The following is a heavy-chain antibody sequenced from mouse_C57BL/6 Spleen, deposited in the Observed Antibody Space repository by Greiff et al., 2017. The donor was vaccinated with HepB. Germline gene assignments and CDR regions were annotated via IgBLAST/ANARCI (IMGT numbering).Heavy chain of an antibody. J-gene: IGHJ3*01. Sequence: EVQVVESGGGLVKPGGSLKHSCAASGFTFSDYGMHWVRQAPEKGLEWVAYISSGSSTIYYADTVKGRFTISRDNAKNTLFLQMTSLRSEDTAMYYCAREGITTVVATGRFAYWGQGTLVTVSA. V-gene: IGHV5-17*01. CDR3: AREGITTVVATGRFAY. CDR1: GFTFSDYG. D-gene: IGHD1-1*01. CDR2: ISSGSSTI.